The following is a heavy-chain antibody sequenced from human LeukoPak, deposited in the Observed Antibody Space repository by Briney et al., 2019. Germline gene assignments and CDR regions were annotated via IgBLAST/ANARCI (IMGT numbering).Heavy chain of an antibody. CDR1: GGSISSYY. J-gene: IGHJ3*02. Sequence: SETLSLTCTVSGGSISSYYWSRIRQPPGKGLEWIGYIYYSGSTNYNPSLKSRVTISVDTSKNQFSLKLSSVTAADTAVYYCARRGNAISPFDIWGQGTMVTVSS. V-gene: IGHV4-59*08. D-gene: IGHD4-23*01. CDR3: ARRGNAISPFDI. CDR2: IYYSGST.